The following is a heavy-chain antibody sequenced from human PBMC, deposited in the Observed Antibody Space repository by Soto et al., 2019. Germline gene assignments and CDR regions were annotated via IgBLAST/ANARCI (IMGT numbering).Heavy chain of an antibody. J-gene: IGHJ6*02. CDR3: ARVDYDFWSGYYTGPYYYYGMDV. CDR2: IIPIFGTA. D-gene: IGHD3-3*01. Sequence: SGKVSCKASGGTFISYGISWLLQAPGQVRGWMGCIIPIFGTANYAQKFQGRVTITADKSTSTAYMELSSLRSEDTAVYYCARVDYDFWSGYYTGPYYYYGMDVWGQGTTVTVSS. CDR1: GGTFISYG. V-gene: IGHV1-69*06.